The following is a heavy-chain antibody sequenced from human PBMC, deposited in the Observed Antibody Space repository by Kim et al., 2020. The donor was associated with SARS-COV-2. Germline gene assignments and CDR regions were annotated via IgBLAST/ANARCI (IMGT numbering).Heavy chain of an antibody. CDR3: GGEVSTPTWFDP. CDR2: T. V-gene: IGHV3-53*01. J-gene: IGHJ5*02. D-gene: IGHD2-8*01. Sequence: TYYPDTGKGRFTIYRVTSKNTLYLQMNSLRDEDTAMYYCGGEVSTPTWFDPWGQGTQGTVSS.